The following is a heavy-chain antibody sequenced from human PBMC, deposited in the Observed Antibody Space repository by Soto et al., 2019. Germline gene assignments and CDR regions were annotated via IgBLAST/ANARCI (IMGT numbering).Heavy chain of an antibody. J-gene: IGHJ4*02. CDR1: GFTVSSNY. V-gene: IGHV3-23*01. CDR3: ARQRITIFGATKALDY. D-gene: IGHD3-3*01. Sequence: PGGSLRLSCAASGFTVSSNYMNWVRQAPGKGLEWVSAISGSGGSTYYADSVKGRFTISRDNSKNTLYLQMNSLRAEDTAVYYCARQRITIFGATKALDYWGQGTLVTVSS. CDR2: ISGSGGST.